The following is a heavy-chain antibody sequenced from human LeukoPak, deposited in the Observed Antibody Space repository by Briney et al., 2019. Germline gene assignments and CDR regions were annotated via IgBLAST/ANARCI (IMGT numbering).Heavy chain of an antibody. V-gene: IGHV4-39*07. CDR3: AREVDYGDYYFDY. D-gene: IGHD4-17*01. CDR1: GGSISSSSYY. CDR2: IYYSGST. Sequence: TSETPSLTCTVSGGSISSSSYYWGWIRQPPGKGLEWIGSIYYSGSTYYNPSLKSRVTISVDTSKNQFSLKLGSVTAADTAVYYCAREVDYGDYYFDYWGQGTLVTVSS. J-gene: IGHJ4*02.